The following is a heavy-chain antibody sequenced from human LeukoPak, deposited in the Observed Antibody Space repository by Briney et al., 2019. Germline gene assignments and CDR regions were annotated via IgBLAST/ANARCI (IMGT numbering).Heavy chain of an antibody. CDR2: IYSGGST. J-gene: IGHJ4*02. V-gene: IGHV3-66*01. CDR3: ARARWELLFADY. Sequence: GGSLRLSCAASGFTVSSNYMSWVRQAPGKGLEWVSVIYSGGSTYYADSVKGRFTISRDNSKNTLYLQMNSLRAEDTAVYYCARARWELLFADYWGQGTLVTVSS. D-gene: IGHD1-26*01. CDR1: GFTVSSNY.